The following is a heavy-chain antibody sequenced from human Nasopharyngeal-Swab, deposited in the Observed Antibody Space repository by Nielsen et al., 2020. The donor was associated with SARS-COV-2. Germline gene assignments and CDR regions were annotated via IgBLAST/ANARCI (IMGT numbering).Heavy chain of an antibody. Sequence: KVSCKGSGYSLTSYWISWVRQMPGKGLEWMGRIDPSDSYTNYSPSFQGHVTISADKSISTAYLQWSSLKASDTAMYYCARRVTYYYGSGSSDYGMDVWGRGTTVTVSS. D-gene: IGHD3-10*01. CDR3: ARRVTYYYGSGSSDYGMDV. V-gene: IGHV5-10-1*01. J-gene: IGHJ6*02. CDR1: GYSLTSYW. CDR2: IDPSDSYT.